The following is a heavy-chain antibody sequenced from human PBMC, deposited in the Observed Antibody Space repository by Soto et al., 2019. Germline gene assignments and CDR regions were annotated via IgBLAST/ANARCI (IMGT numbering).Heavy chain of an antibody. V-gene: IGHV4-59*01. CDR3: ARYYYDTSGYYYDY. J-gene: IGHJ4*02. Sequence: SETLSLTCTVSGGSISSYYWSWIRKPPGKGLEWIGYVYYRASTNYNLSLNSRVTMSVGTSKNQFSLKLSSVTAADTAVYYCARYYYDTSGYYYDYWGQGSLVTVAS. D-gene: IGHD3-22*01. CDR2: VYYRAST. CDR1: GGSISSYY.